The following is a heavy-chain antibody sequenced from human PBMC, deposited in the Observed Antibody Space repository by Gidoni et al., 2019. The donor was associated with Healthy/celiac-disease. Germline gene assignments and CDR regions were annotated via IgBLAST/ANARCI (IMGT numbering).Heavy chain of an antibody. CDR1: GFTFSSYA. Sequence: EVQLLESGGGLVQPGGSLRLSCADFGFTFSSYAMGWVREAPGKGLEWVSAISGSGGSTYYADSVKGRFPISRDNSKNTLYLQMISLRAEDTAVYYCAKERGGFDYWGQGTLVTVSS. J-gene: IGHJ4*02. V-gene: IGHV3-23*01. D-gene: IGHD3-16*01. CDR2: ISGSGGST. CDR3: AKERGGFDY.